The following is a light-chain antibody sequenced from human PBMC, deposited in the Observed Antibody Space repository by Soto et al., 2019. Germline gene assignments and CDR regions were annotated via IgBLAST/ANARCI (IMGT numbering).Light chain of an antibody. Sequence: QPVLTQPPSVSEAPGQRVTISCTGSSSNIGAGYEAHWYQQVPGTAPKLLIYENNNRPSGVPDRFSGSKSGTSASLAITGLQAEDEAEYYCQSYDSSLSGYVFGTGTKGTVL. V-gene: IGLV1-40*01. CDR3: QSYDSSLSGYV. CDR1: SSNIGAGYE. CDR2: ENN. J-gene: IGLJ1*01.